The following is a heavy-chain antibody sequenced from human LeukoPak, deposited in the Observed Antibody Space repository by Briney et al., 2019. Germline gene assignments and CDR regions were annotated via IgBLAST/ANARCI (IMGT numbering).Heavy chain of an antibody. CDR2: IYPSGNI. Sequence: GGSLRLSRAASGFTFSNSYMSWVRQAPGKGLEWVSLIYPSGNIYYADSVKGRFTISRDNSKNTLFLQMNSLRAEDTAIYYCARTFVSGDGYKVGYFDYWGQGTLVTVSS. CDR3: ARTFVSGDGYKVGYFDY. CDR1: GFTFSNSY. V-gene: IGHV3-53*01. D-gene: IGHD5-24*01. J-gene: IGHJ4*02.